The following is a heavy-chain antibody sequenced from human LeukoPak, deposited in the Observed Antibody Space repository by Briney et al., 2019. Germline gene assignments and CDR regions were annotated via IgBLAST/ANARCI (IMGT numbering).Heavy chain of an antibody. CDR1: GGAFSGYY. CDR3: ARLRRLRWPTPGAFDI. CDR2: INHSGST. V-gene: IGHV4-34*01. Sequence: KASETLSLTCAVSGGAFSGYYWSWIRQPPGKGLEWIGEINHSGSTNYNPSLKSRVTISVDTSKNQFSLKLSSVTAADTAVYYCARLRRLRWPTPGAFDIWGQGTMVTVPS. D-gene: IGHD4-23*01. J-gene: IGHJ3*02.